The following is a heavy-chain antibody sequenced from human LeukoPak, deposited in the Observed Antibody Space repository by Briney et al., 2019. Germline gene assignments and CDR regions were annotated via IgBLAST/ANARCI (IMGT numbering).Heavy chain of an antibody. CDR1: EFTFSSYS. CDR2: ISSSSSYI. Sequence: PGGSLRLSCAASEFTFSSYSMNWVRQAPGKGLEWVSSISSSSSYIYYADSVKGRLTISRDNAKNSPYLQMNSLRAEDTAVYYCARAAYSYGPRGFDYWGQGTLVTVSS. CDR3: ARAAYSYGPRGFDY. V-gene: IGHV3-21*01. J-gene: IGHJ4*02. D-gene: IGHD5-18*01.